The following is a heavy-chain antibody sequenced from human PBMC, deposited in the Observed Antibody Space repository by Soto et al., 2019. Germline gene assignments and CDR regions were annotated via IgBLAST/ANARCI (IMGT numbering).Heavy chain of an antibody. CDR2: IYPTGNT. Sequence: QLQLRESGSGLVKPSQTLSLTCTVSGGSISSGGYSWSWIRQSPEKGLEWIGCIYPTGNTYYHPSIKSRVTISVDTSRNQFSLNLTSVTAADTAVYYCARAPPGPSPRWVLLGPGTTVTVA. CDR1: GGSISSGGYS. D-gene: IGHD3-10*01. V-gene: IGHV4-30-2*06. J-gene: IGHJ6*02. CDR3: ARAPPGPSPRWVL.